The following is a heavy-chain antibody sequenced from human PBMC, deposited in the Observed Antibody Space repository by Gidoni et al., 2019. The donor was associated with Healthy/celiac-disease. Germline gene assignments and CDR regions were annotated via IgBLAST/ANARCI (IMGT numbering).Heavy chain of an antibody. D-gene: IGHD5-18*01. CDR3: ASGLDTDS. V-gene: IGHV4-34*01. CDR2: INHSGST. CDR1: GGSFSGYY. J-gene: IGHJ4*02. Sequence: QVQLQQWGAGLLKPSETLSLTCAVYGGSFSGYYWSWIRQPPGKGLEWIGEINHSGSTNYNSSLKGCLTISVDTSKNTFSLKLSSVTAADVAVYYWASGLDTDSWGQGTPVTVSS.